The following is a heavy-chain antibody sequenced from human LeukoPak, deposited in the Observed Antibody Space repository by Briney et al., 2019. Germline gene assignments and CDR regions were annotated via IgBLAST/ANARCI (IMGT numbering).Heavy chain of an antibody. CDR3: ARGATRATRHFDL. J-gene: IGHJ2*01. Sequence: GRSLRLSCVASGFTFSSYSLTWVRQTPEKGLAWVSIIGGPGAPTFYADSVEGRFTISRDNSKNTVYLQMNSLRAEDTALYFCARGATRATRHFDLWGRGTLVTVSS. D-gene: IGHD2-15*01. CDR1: GFTFSSYS. V-gene: IGHV3-23*01. CDR2: IGGPGAPT.